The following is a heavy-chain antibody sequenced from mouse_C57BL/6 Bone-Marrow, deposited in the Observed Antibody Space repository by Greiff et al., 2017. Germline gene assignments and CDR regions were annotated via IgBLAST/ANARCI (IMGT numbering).Heavy chain of an antibody. Sequence: EVQRVESGTVLARPGASVKMSCKTSGYTFTSYWMHWVNQRPGQGLAWIGAIYPGNSDTSYNQKFKGKAKLTAVTSASTAYMELSSLTNEDSAVYYCTRSLYPITTVPSDYWGQGTTLTVSS. D-gene: IGHD1-1*01. V-gene: IGHV1-5*01. CDR3: TRSLYPITTVPSDY. CDR2: IYPGNSDT. J-gene: IGHJ2*01. CDR1: GYTFTSYW.